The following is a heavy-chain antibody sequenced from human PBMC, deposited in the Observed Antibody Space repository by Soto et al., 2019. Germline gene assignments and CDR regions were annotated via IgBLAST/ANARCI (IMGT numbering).Heavy chain of an antibody. CDR1: GFTFSDNL. CDR3: ARDIQSVGPRANDAFDV. D-gene: IGHD5-18*01. Sequence: QVQLVQSGAELKKPGASVNISCTASGFTFSDNLINWVRQVPGQGLEWMGRLNPDTGNTRYSEPFQGRVTISRHPSASIASLELSGLENEDTALYFCARDIQSVGPRANDAFDVWGQGTMITVSS. V-gene: IGHV1-3*01. J-gene: IGHJ3*01. CDR2: LNPDTGNT.